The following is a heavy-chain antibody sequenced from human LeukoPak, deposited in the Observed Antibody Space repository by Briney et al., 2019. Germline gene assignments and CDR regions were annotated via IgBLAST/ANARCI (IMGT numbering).Heavy chain of an antibody. CDR1: GYSLTSYW. D-gene: IGHD6-13*01. CDR2: IYPGDSDT. Sequence: GESLKISCKGSGYSLTSYWIGWVRQMPGKGLEWMGIIYPGDSDTRYSPSFQGQVTISADKSISTTYLQWSSLKASDTAMYYCAVAPYSSSLGCFDYWGQGTLVTVSS. V-gene: IGHV5-51*01. J-gene: IGHJ4*02. CDR3: AVAPYSSSLGCFDY.